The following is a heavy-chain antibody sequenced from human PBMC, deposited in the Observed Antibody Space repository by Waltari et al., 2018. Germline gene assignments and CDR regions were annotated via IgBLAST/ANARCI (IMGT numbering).Heavy chain of an antibody. Sequence: QVQLQESGPGLVKPSETLSLTCTVSGGSFSGYYWSWIRQPPGKGLEWIGEINHSGSTNYNPSLKSRVTISVDTSKNQFSLKLNSVTAADTAVYYCARSYGSGSFSWFDPWGQGTLVTVSS. J-gene: IGHJ5*02. CDR1: GGSFSGYY. V-gene: IGHV4-34*10. CDR2: INHSGST. CDR3: ARSYGSGSFSWFDP. D-gene: IGHD3-10*01.